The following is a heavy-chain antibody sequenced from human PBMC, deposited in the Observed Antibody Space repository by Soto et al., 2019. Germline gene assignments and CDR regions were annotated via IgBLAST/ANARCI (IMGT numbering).Heavy chain of an antibody. V-gene: IGHV1-69*13. CDR1: GGTFSSYA. CDR2: IIPIFGTA. D-gene: IGHD1-26*01. CDR3: ARGLVSGSYPAIDD. Sequence: GASVKVSCKASGGTFSSYAISWVRQAPGQGLEWMGGIIPIFGTANYAQKFQGRVTITADESTSTAYMELSSLRSEDTAVYYCARGLVSGSYPAIDDWGQGALVTVSS. J-gene: IGHJ4*02.